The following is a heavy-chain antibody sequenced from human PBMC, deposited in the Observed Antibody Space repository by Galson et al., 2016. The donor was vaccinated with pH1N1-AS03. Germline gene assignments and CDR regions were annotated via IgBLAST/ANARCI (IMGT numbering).Heavy chain of an antibody. D-gene: IGHD2-2*01. Sequence: TLSLTCAVSGGSIRSDTYAWSWIRQPAEKGLEWVGRVYPGLSSNYNPSLKGRVTISVDTSNNQFSLKLRPVTAAAPAVYYCAREGCGARSTTACYASGLGRRSYMDVWGKGTTVTVSS. J-gene: IGHJ6*04. CDR1: GGSIRSDTYA. V-gene: IGHV4-61*02. CDR3: AREGCGARSTTACYASGLGRRSYMDV. CDR2: VYPGLSS.